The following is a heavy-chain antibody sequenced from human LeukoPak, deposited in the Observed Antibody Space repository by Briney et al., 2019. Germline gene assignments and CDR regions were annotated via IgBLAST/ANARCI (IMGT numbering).Heavy chain of an antibody. CDR3: AKYPGGQWLAVFDY. D-gene: IGHD6-19*01. Sequence: GGSLRLSCAASGFTFSSYGMHWVRQAPGKGLEWVSAISGSGGSTYYADSVKGRFTISRDNSKNTLYLQMNSLRAEDTAVYYCAKYPGGQWLAVFDYWGQGTLVTVSS. V-gene: IGHV3-23*01. J-gene: IGHJ4*02. CDR2: ISGSGGST. CDR1: GFTFSSYG.